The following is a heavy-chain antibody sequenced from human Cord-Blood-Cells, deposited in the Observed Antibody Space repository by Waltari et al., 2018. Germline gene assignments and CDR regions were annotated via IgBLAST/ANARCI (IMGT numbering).Heavy chain of an antibody. D-gene: IGHD4-17*01. J-gene: IGHJ3*02. Sequence: QVQLQESGPGLVKPSQTLSLTCTVSGGSISSGDYYWSWIRQPPGKGLEWIGYIYYSGSTNEHPSRKSRVTISVDTAKNQFSLKLSSVTAADTAVYYCARGEGYGGNDAFDIWGQGTMVTVSS. CDR3: ARGEGYGGNDAFDI. CDR2: IYYSGST. CDR1: GGSISSGDYY. V-gene: IGHV4-30-4*08.